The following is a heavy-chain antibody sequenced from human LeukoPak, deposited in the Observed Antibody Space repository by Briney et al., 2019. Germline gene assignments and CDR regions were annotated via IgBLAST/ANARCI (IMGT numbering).Heavy chain of an antibody. J-gene: IGHJ4*02. CDR3: ARGPYYYDSSGNFDY. Sequence: SETLSLTCTVSGGSMSSSSYYWGWIRQPPGKGLEWIGSIYYSGSTYYNPSLKSRVTISVDTSKNQFSLKLSSVTAADTAVYYCARGPYYYDSSGNFDYWGQGTLVTVSS. CDR2: IYYSGST. CDR1: GGSMSSSSYY. D-gene: IGHD3-22*01. V-gene: IGHV4-39*01.